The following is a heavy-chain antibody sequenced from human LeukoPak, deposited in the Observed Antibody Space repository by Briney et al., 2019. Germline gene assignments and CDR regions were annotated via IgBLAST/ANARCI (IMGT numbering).Heavy chain of an antibody. D-gene: IGHD3-22*01. CDR1: GYTFTSYG. CDR2: ISAYNGNT. CDR3: AKLSYYYDSSGYSRDAFDI. Sequence: ASVKVSCKASGYTFTSYGISWVRQAPGQGLEWMGWISAYNGNTNYAQKLQGRVTMTTDTSTSTAYMELRSLRSDDTAVYYCAKLSYYYDSSGYSRDAFDIWGQGTMVTVSS. J-gene: IGHJ3*02. V-gene: IGHV1-18*01.